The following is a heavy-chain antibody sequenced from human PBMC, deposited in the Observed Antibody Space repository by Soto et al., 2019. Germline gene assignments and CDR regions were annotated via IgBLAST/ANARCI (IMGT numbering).Heavy chain of an antibody. D-gene: IGHD1-26*01. CDR1: GFSFSDDW. J-gene: IGHJ4*02. CDR3: VRGKYSGSYFFDY. V-gene: IGHV3-74*01. Sequence: EVQLVESGGGLVQPGGSLRLSCEASGFSFSDDWMHWVRQAPGKGLVWVSSVSSVGSTTDYADSVKGRFTISRDNAKKTVYLQMNILGAEDTAVYYCVRGKYSGSYFFDYWGQRTLVTVAS. CDR2: VSSVGSTT.